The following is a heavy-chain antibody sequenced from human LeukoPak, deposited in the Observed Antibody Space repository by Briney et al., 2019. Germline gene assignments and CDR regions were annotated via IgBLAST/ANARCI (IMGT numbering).Heavy chain of an antibody. CDR1: GFTSSSYS. D-gene: IGHD3-9*01. CDR2: ISSSSSTI. CDR3: AKPLRYFDWPTTDY. J-gene: IGHJ4*02. Sequence: GGSLRLSCAASGFTSSSYSMNWVRQAPGKGLEWVSYISSSSSTIYYADSVKGRFTVSRDNAKNSLYLQMNSLRAEDAAVYYCAKPLRYFDWPTTDYWGQGTLVTVSS. V-gene: IGHV3-48*01.